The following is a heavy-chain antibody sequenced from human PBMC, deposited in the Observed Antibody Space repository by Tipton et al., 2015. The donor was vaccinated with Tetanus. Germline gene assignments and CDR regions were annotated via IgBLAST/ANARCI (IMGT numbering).Heavy chain of an antibody. CDR3: AKEPIEVSGRNAFNI. D-gene: IGHD5/OR15-5a*01. CDR1: GFTFRRFG. CDR2: ISYDGTVD. Sequence: SLRLSCATSGFTFRRFGMHWVRQAPGMGLEWVGVISYDGTVDLYSDSVKGRFTISRDDSKNMLFLQMNNLRVEDTAVYFCAKEPIEVSGRNAFNIWGRGTMVTISS. J-gene: IGHJ3*02. V-gene: IGHV3-30*18.